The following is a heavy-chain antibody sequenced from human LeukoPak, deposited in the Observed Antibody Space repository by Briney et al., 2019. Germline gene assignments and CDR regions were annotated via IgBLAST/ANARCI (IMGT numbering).Heavy chain of an antibody. J-gene: IGHJ3*02. CDR1: GFTFSNSW. CDR2: IKCDGSEK. CDR3: VRGVGSSTSCYVPAFDI. D-gene: IGHD2-2*01. V-gene: IGHV3-52*01. Sequence: PGGSLRLSCAASGFTFSNSWMHWVCQAPEKGLEWVADIKCDGSEKCYVDSVKGRLTISRDNAKNSLYLQVNSLRAEDMTVYYCVRGVGSSTSCYVPAFDIWGQGTMVTVSS.